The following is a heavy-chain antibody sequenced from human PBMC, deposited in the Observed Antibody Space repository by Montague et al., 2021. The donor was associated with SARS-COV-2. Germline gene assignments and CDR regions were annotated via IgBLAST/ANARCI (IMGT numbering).Heavy chain of an antibody. J-gene: IGHJ4*02. V-gene: IGHV4-59*01. CDR3: ARGGGSGYRYYFDY. Sequence: SETLSLTCTVSGGSISSYYWNWIRQPPGKGLEWIGYVYYSGRTXXXPSXXXRVTISVDTSKNQFSLKLSSVTAADTAVYYCARGGGSGYRYYFDYWGQGSLVTASS. CDR1: GGSISSYY. D-gene: IGHD3-22*01. CDR2: VYYSGRT.